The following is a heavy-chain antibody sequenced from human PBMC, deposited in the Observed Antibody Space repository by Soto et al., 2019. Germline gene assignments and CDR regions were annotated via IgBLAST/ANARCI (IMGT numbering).Heavy chain of an antibody. CDR1: GGSISSGGYS. J-gene: IGHJ5*02. CDR3: ARVPGP. CDR2: IYHSGST. V-gene: IGHV4-30-2*01. Sequence: PSETLSLTCAVPGGSISSGGYSWSWIRQPPGKGLEWIGYIYHSGSTYYNPSLKSRVTISVDRSKNQFSLKLSSVTAADTAVYYRARVPGPWGQGTLVTVSS.